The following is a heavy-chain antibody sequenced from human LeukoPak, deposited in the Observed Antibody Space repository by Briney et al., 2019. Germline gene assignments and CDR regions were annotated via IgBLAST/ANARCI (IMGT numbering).Heavy chain of an antibody. J-gene: IGHJ4*02. CDR1: GGTFSSYA. V-gene: IGHV1-69*01. CDR2: IIPIFGTA. D-gene: IGHD3-10*01. Sequence: SVKVSCKASGGTFSSYAISWVRQAPGQGLEWMGGIIPIFGTANYAQKFQGRVTITADESTSTAYMELSSPRSEDTAVYYCARDRIHYGSGSYYFDYWGQGTLVTVSS. CDR3: ARDRIHYGSGSYYFDY.